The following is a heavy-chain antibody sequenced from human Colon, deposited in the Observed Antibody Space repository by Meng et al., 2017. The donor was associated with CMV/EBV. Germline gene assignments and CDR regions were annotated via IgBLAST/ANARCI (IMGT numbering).Heavy chain of an antibody. CDR1: GFAFSESG. CDR3: AKDLSSFASLPMDF. D-gene: IGHD2-15*01. J-gene: IGHJ4*02. CDR2: ITWTSGST. V-gene: IGHV3-9*01. Sequence: SLKISCVASGFAFSESGMHWLRQTPGRGLEWVAVITWTSGSTCYADSVRGRFTISRDNAKNSLYLQMNSLRLEDTALYYCAKDLSSFASLPMDFWGQGTPVTVSS.